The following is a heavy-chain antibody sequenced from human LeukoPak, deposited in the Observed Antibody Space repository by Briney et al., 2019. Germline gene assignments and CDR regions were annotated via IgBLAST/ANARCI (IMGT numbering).Heavy chain of an antibody. D-gene: IGHD3-9*01. CDR2: IYHSGST. J-gene: IGHJ4*02. Sequence: SETLSLTCAVSGYSISSGYYWGWIRQPPGKGLEWIGSIYHSGSTYYNPSLKSRVTISVDTSKNQFSLKLSSVTAADTAVYYCARDHGILTGYSDYWGQGTLVTVSS. V-gene: IGHV4-38-2*02. CDR3: ARDHGILTGYSDY. CDR1: GYSISSGYY.